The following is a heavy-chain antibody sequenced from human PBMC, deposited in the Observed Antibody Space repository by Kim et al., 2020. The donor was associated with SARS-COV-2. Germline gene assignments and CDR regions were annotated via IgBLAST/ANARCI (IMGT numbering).Heavy chain of an antibody. Sequence: SETLSLTCAVYGGSFSDYNWSWIRQPPGKGLEWIGEINHSGSTNVSPSLKSPITISVDTSKSQFSLRLKSMTATDTAVYYCARGRAGVVPAPVLGLGPFYDYYARDLWGRGTPVAVSS. D-gene: IGHD2-2*01. CDR3: ARGRAGVVPAPVLGLGPFYDYYARDL. J-gene: IGHJ6*02. V-gene: IGHV4-34*01. CDR2: INHSGST. CDR1: GGSFSDYN.